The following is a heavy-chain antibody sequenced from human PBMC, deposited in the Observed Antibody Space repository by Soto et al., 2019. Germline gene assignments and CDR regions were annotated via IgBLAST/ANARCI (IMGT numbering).Heavy chain of an antibody. D-gene: IGHD2-2*01. V-gene: IGHV4-30-4*01. CDR1: GGSISSGDYY. CDR3: GRDYFWGDCSSTSCRSEYWFDP. Sequence: PSETLSLTCTVSGGSISSGDYYWSWIRQPPGKGLEWIGYIYYSGSTYYNPSLKSRVTISVDTSKNQFSLKLSSVTAADTAVYYCGRDYFWGDCSSTSCRSEYWFDPWGQRTLVTVSS. CDR2: IYYSGST. J-gene: IGHJ5*02.